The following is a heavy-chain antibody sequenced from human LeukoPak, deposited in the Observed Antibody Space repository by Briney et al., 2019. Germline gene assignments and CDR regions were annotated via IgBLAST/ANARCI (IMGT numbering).Heavy chain of an antibody. CDR3: AKDSRIAAGYAGLFDY. J-gene: IGHJ4*02. CDR2: INGGGGST. D-gene: IGHD6-13*01. Sequence: GGSLRLSCAASRFTFSNYAMGWVRQAPGKGLEWVSAINGGGGSTYYTDSVKGRFTISRDNSKNTLYLQMNSLRAEDTAVYYCAKDSRIAAGYAGLFDYWGQGTLVTVSS. CDR1: RFTFSNYA. V-gene: IGHV3-23*01.